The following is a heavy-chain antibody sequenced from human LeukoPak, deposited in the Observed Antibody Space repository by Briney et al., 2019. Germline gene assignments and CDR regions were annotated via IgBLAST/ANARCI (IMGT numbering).Heavy chain of an antibody. CDR1: TFTFSDYG. D-gene: IGHD1-1*01. V-gene: IGHV3-30*02. Sequence: PVGSLRLSCIGSTFTFSDYGMHWVRQAPGKGLEGVAFIRYDGTKTYYADSAKGRFTISRDNSKNALYLEMNSLRAEDTAVYYCARVWNEGGGEVGAFDIWGQGTMVTVSS. CDR3: ARVWNEGGGEVGAFDI. CDR2: IRYDGTKT. J-gene: IGHJ3*02.